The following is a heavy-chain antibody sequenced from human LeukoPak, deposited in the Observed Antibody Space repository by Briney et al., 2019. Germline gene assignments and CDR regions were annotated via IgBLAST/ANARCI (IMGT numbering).Heavy chain of an antibody. CDR2: IYHSGST. J-gene: IGHJ5*02. Sequence: SETLSLTCAVCGYSISSGYYWGWIRQPPGKGLEWIGSIYHSGSTYYNPSLKSRVTISVDTSKNQFSLKLSSVTAADTAVYYCARHQYQLLYGYNWFDPWGQGTLVTVSS. V-gene: IGHV4-38-2*01. CDR1: GYSISSGYY. CDR3: ARHQYQLLYGYNWFDP. D-gene: IGHD2-2*02.